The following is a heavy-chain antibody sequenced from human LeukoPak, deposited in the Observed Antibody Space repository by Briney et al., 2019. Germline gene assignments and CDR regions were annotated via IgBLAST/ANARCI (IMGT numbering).Heavy chain of an antibody. J-gene: IGHJ4*02. CDR1: GGSFSGYY. CDR3: ARGHSSVVTAIPYYFDY. Sequence: SETLSLTCAVYGGSFSGYYWSWIRQPPGKGLEWIGEINHGASTNYNPSLKSRVTISVDTSKNQFSLKLSSVTAADPAVYYCARGHSSVVTAIPYYFDYWGQGTLVTVSS. D-gene: IGHD2-21*02. CDR2: INHGAST. V-gene: IGHV4-34*01.